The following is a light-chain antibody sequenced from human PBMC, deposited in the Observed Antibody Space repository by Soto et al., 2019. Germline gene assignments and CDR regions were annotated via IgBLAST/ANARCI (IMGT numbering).Light chain of an antibody. CDR1: QAINNY. Sequence: DIQMTQSPSAMSASIGDRVTITCRASQAINNYLAWFQQKPGKVPKRLIYTASSLQSGVTSRFSGSGSGTEFTLIISSLQPEDFATYYCLQHKSYPRFTFDGGTKVEIK. CDR3: LQHKSYPRFT. CDR2: TAS. J-gene: IGKJ4*01. V-gene: IGKV1-17*03.